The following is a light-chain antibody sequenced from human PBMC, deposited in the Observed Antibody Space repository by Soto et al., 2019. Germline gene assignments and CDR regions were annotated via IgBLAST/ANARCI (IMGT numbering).Light chain of an antibody. J-gene: IGKJ2*01. V-gene: IGKV2-30*01. CDR2: YVS. CDR3: MQSTHWPPYT. Sequence: EVVMTQYPLSLPVTLGQPASISCRSSQSLAYIDGNTYLTWFHQRPGQSPRRLIYYVSNRDSGAPDRFCGSGSGTDFTLKISRVEAEDAGIYYCMQSTHWPPYTFGQGTKLEIK. CDR1: QSLAYIDGNTY.